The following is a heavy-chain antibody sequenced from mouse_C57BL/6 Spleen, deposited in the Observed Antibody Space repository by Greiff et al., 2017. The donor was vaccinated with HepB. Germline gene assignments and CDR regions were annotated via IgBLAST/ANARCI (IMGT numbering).Heavy chain of an antibody. D-gene: IGHD1-1*01. Sequence: EVKLVESGPGLVKPSQSLSLTCSVTGYSITSGYYWNWIRQFPGNKLEWMGYISYDGSNNYNPSLKNRISITRDTSKNQFFLKLNSVTTEDTATYYCARDFTTVVAPGFAYWGQGTLVTVSA. V-gene: IGHV3-6*01. CDR2: ISYDGSN. J-gene: IGHJ3*01. CDR3: ARDFTTVVAPGFAY. CDR1: GYSITSGYY.